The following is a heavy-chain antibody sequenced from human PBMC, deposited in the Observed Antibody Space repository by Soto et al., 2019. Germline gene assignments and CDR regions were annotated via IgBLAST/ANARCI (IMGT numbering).Heavy chain of an antibody. Sequence: GESLKISCKGSGYSFASHWVAWVRQMPEKGLECIGTIYPGDSDTKYSSAFRGHVTISADTSVSTAYLQWRSLEATDSAIYYCARYSGSYWHYLDFWGQGTLVTVSS. J-gene: IGHJ4*02. CDR2: IYPGDSDT. V-gene: IGHV5-51*01. D-gene: IGHD1-26*01. CDR1: GYSFASHW. CDR3: ARYSGSYWHYLDF.